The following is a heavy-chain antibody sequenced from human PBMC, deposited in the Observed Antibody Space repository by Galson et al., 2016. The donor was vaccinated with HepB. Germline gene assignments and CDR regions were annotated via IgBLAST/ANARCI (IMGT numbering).Heavy chain of an antibody. D-gene: IGHD5-18*01. V-gene: IGHV3-74*01. Sequence: SLRLSCAVSGFTFRNHQMHWVRQVSGKGLVWVSRIEGDGTRPIYADSVKGRFTISRDNAENTLYLQMNSLRADDTAAYFCTRGYMHTGMNVWGQGTTVTVS. CDR3: TRGYMHTGMNV. J-gene: IGHJ6*02. CDR1: GFTFRNHQ. CDR2: IEGDGTRP.